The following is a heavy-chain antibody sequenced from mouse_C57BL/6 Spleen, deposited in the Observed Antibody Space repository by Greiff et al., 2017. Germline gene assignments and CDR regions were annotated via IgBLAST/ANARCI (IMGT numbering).Heavy chain of an antibody. CDR1: GYTFTSYW. CDR3: ARSGDAGYAVDY. Sequence: QVQLQQPGAELVKPGASVKLSCKASGYTFTSYWMHWVKQRPGQGLEWIGMIHPNSGSTNYNEKFKSKATLTVDKSSSTAYMQLSSLTSEDSAVYYCARSGDAGYAVDYWGQGTSVTVSS. D-gene: IGHD3-1*01. CDR2: IHPNSGST. J-gene: IGHJ4*01. V-gene: IGHV1-64*01.